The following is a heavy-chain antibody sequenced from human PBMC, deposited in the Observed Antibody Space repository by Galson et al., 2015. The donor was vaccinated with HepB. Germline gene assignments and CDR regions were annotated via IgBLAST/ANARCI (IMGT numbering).Heavy chain of an antibody. CDR3: ARAGDHTGGGMDV. CDR1: GFTFSSYS. J-gene: IGHJ6*02. Sequence: SLRLSCAASGFTFSSYSMNWVRQAPGKGLEWVSYIGSSSSTIYYVDSVKGRFTISRDNTKNSLYLQMNSLRAEDTAVYYCARAGDHTGGGMDVWGQGTTVTVSS. D-gene: IGHD1-1*01. CDR2: IGSSSSTI. V-gene: IGHV3-48*04.